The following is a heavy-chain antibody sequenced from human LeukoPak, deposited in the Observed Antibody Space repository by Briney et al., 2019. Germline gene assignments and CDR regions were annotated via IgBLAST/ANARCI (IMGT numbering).Heavy chain of an antibody. Sequence: GGSLRLSCAASGFTFSSYEMNWVRQAPGKGLEWVSYISSSGSTIYYADSVKGRFTISRDNAKNSLYLQMNSLRAEDTAVYYCARVYTIVGVVYNYFDYWGQGTLVTVSS. CDR3: ARVYTIVGVVYNYFDY. CDR2: ISSSGSTI. J-gene: IGHJ4*02. D-gene: IGHD3-3*01. V-gene: IGHV3-48*03. CDR1: GFTFSSYE.